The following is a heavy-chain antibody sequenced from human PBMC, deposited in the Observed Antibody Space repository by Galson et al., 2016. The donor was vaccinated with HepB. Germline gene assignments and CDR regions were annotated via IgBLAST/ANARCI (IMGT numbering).Heavy chain of an antibody. V-gene: IGHV3-30*07. CDR1: GFTFRDNS. CDR3: ARDLARGFYDASGSYGYFQD. CDR2: ISFDGRHA. D-gene: IGHD3-22*01. J-gene: IGHJ1*01. Sequence: SLRLSCAASGFTFRDNSMHWIRQAPGKGLEWVAVISFDGRHAFYTDSVKGRFTISRDNSHNPLHLQMSRLRSEDTAVYYCARDLARGFYDASGSYGYFQDWSQATLVTVSS.